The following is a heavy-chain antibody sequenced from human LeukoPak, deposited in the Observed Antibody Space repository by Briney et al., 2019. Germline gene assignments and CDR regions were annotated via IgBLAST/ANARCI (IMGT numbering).Heavy chain of an antibody. J-gene: IGHJ4*02. CDR1: GFTFSSYA. CDR3: ARDPNPYCSSTSCYTGGY. D-gene: IGHD2-2*02. CDR2: ISYDGSNK. Sequence: GGSLRLSCAASGFTFSSYALHWVRQAPGKGLEWVAIISYDGSNKYYADSVKGRFTISRDNPKKTLYLQMNSLRAEDTAVYYCARDPNPYCSSTSCYTGGYWGQGTLVTVSS. V-gene: IGHV3-30-3*01.